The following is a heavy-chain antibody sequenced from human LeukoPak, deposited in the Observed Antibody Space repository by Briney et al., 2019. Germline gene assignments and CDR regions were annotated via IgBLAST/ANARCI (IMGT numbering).Heavy chain of an antibody. J-gene: IGHJ4*02. D-gene: IGHD2-21*02. CDR1: GFTVSSNY. V-gene: IGHV3-66*01. CDR2: IYSNGDT. Sequence: GGSLRLSCAASGFTVSSNYMNWVRQAPGKGLEWVSVIYSNGDTYYADSVKGRFTISRDNSKNTLYHQMSSLRAEDTAVYYCARRMACGGDCFRAYDYWGQGTLVTVSS. CDR3: ARRMACGGDCFRAYDY.